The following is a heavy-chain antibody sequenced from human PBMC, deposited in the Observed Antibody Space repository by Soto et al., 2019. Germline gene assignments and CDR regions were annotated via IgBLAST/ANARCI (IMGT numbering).Heavy chain of an antibody. CDR2: VWSDGSRE. J-gene: IGHJ4*02. D-gene: IGHD1-26*01. CDR1: GFIFTNHG. Sequence: QVHLVESGGGVVQPGRSLRLSCAASGFIFTNHGMHWIRQAPGKGLEWVAVVWSDGSRENYGDSMKGRFTISRDNSKNTVYLHINSLRVDATATYYCARAPPSSVVGPTGVFDSWGQGTLVIVSS. CDR3: ARAPPSSVVGPTGVFDS. V-gene: IGHV3-33*01.